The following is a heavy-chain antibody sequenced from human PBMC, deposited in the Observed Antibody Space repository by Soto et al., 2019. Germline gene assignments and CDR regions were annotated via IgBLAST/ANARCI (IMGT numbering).Heavy chain of an antibody. CDR2: IKSKTDGGTT. CDR1: GFTFSNAW. V-gene: IGHV3-15*01. J-gene: IGHJ6*02. CDR3: TTVGDTAMVRTEPDYYYYYGMDV. D-gene: IGHD5-18*01. Sequence: SLRLSCAASGFTFSNAWMSWVRQAPGKGLEWVGRIKSKTDGGTTDYAAPVKGRFTISRDDSKNTLYLQMNSLKTEDTAVYYCTTVGDTAMVRTEPDYYYYYGMDVWGQGTTVTVSS.